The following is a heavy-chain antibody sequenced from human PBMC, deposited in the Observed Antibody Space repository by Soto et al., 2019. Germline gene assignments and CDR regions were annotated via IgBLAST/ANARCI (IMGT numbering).Heavy chain of an antibody. J-gene: IGHJ4*02. V-gene: IGHV3-21*01. Sequence: EVQLVESGGGLVKPGGSLRLSCAASGFTFSSYSMNWVRQAPGKGLEWVSSISSSSSYIYYADSVKGRFTISRDNAKNSLYLQMNSLRAEDTAVHYCARDTIGDRDFDYWGQGTLVTVSS. CDR2: ISSSSSYI. D-gene: IGHD1-26*01. CDR1: GFTFSSYS. CDR3: ARDTIGDRDFDY.